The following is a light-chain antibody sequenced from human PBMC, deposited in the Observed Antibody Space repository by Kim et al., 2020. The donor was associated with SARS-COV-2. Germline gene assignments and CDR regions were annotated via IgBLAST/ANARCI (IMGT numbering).Light chain of an antibody. CDR1: QSISTY. Sequence: DIQMTQSPSSLSAYVGDRVTITCRASQSISTYLNWFQQKPGKPPKLLIYAASNLQRGVPSRFSGSGSGTDFTLTISSLQAEDFASYFCQQSYRISWTFGQGTKVDIK. CDR3: QQSYRISWT. V-gene: IGKV1-39*01. CDR2: AAS. J-gene: IGKJ1*01.